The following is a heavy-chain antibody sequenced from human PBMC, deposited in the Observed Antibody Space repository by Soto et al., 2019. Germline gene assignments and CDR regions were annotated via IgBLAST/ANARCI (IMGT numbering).Heavy chain of an antibody. CDR2: IKSQASGGTI. CDR1: GITFIYAW. J-gene: IGHJ4*02. D-gene: IGHD2-21*01. CDR3: THLLSLAHPYSYL. Sequence: GGSLRLSCAASGITFIYAWMDWVRQAPGKRLEWVGHIKSQASGGTIDYAAPVKGRFTISRDDSKNTVYLQMDSLKTEDTAVYYCTHLLSLAHPYSYLWGQGTQVTVSS. V-gene: IGHV3-15*07.